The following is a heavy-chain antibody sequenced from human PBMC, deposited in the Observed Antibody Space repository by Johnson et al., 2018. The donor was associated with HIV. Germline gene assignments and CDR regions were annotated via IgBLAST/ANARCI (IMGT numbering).Heavy chain of an antibody. D-gene: IGHD1-1*01. CDR1: GFTFSSYG. CDR3: ARDSLETSDGAFDI. CDR2: ISYDGSNK. J-gene: IGHJ3*02. V-gene: IGHV3-30*19. Sequence: QVQLVESGGGVVQPGRSLRLSCAASGFTFSSYGMHWVRQAPGKGLEWVAVISYDGSNKYYADSVKGRFTISRDNSKNTLYLQMNSLRAEDTAVYYCARDSLETSDGAFDIWGQGTTVTVSS.